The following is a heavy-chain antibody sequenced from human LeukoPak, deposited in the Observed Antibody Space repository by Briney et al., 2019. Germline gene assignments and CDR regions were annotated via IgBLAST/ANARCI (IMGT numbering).Heavy chain of an antibody. CDR3: ARVGTPYSSSWYGYYYMDV. V-gene: IGHV3-7*01. CDR2: IKQDGSEK. Sequence: PGGSLRLSCAVSGFTFSSYWMTWVRQAPGKGLEWVANIKQDGSEKYYVDSVKGRFTISRDNAKNSLYLQMNSLRAEDTAVYYCARVGTPYSSSWYGYYYMDVWGKGTTVTVSS. D-gene: IGHD6-13*01. J-gene: IGHJ6*03. CDR1: GFTFSSYW.